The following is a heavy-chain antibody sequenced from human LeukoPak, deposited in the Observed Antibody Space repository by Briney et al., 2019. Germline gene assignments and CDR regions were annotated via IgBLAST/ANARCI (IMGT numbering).Heavy chain of an antibody. CDR1: GFTFSDYY. D-gene: IGHD2-2*01. V-gene: IGHV3-11*03. CDR3: ATPGLLGYCSSAICAPPGY. Sequence: KPGGSLRLSCAASGFTFSDYYMSWIRQAPGKGLEWVSYISGSSTHTNYADSVKGRFTISRDNAKKSLYLQMNSLRADDTAVYYCATPGLLGYCSSAICAPPGYWGQGTLATVPS. CDR2: ISGSSTHT. J-gene: IGHJ4*02.